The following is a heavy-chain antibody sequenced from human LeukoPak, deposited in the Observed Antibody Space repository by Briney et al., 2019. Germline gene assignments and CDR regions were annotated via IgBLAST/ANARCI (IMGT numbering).Heavy chain of an antibody. CDR3: ARLSSDNGGNSDY. CDR2: IGTHSYI. V-gene: IGHV3-21*01. Sequence: PGGSLRLSCAASGFTVSSNYMSWVRQAPGKGLEWVSSIGTHSYIYYYADSVRGRFTISRDNAKNSVYLQMNGLRADDTAVYHCARLSSDNGGNSDYWGQGTLVAVSS. D-gene: IGHD4-23*01. CDR1: GFTVSSNY. J-gene: IGHJ4*02.